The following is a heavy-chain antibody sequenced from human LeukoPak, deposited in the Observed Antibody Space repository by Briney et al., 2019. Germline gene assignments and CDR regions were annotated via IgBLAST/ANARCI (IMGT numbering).Heavy chain of an antibody. Sequence: ASVKVSCKPSGYTFTGYHIHWVRQAPGQGLEWMGWINPNSGGTNYAQKFQGRVTMTRDTSISTAYMELSRLRSDDTAVYYCARLYGQPDAFDIWGQGTMVTVSS. CDR3: ARLYGQPDAFDI. CDR2: INPNSGGT. D-gene: IGHD3-10*01. CDR1: GYTFTGYH. J-gene: IGHJ3*02. V-gene: IGHV1-2*02.